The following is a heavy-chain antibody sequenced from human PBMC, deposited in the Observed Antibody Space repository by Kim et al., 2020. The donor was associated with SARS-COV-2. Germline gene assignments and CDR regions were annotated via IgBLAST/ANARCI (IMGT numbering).Heavy chain of an antibody. J-gene: IGHJ5*02. CDR3: ARETEYNGFDT. Sequence: GGTNHHPPLKIRVIMSADTAKNPFSLKLTSVTAADTAVYYCARETEYNGFDTWGQGTLVIVSS. CDR2: GGT. V-gene: IGHV4-4*07.